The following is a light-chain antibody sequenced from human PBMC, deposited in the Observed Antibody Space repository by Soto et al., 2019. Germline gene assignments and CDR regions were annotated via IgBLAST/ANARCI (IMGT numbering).Light chain of an antibody. CDR1: SSDVGGYNY. CDR3: SSYTSSSTPCV. J-gene: IGLJ1*01. CDR2: EVS. V-gene: IGLV2-14*01. Sequence: QSVLAQPASVSGSPGQSITMSCTGTSSDVGGYNYVSWYQQHPGKAPKLMIYEVSNRPSGVSNRFSGSKSGNTASLTISGLQAEDEADYYCSSYTSSSTPCVFGTGTKVTVL.